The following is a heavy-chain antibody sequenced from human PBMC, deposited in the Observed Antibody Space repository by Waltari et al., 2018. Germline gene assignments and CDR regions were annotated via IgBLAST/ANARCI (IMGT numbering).Heavy chain of an antibody. V-gene: IGHV3-7*01. CDR2: SNHQGIEL. J-gene: IGHJ3*02. CDR1: GFSFSTYW. D-gene: IGHD3-10*02. CDR3: ARDVRPIDI. Sequence: EVQLVESGGDLVQPGGSLRLSCVASGFSFSTYWMSWVRQDPGKGLEWVGISNHQGIELYYLDYVKVRFTISRDNAKNSLYLQMNSLGADDTAVYYCARDVRPIDIWGRGTMVTVSS.